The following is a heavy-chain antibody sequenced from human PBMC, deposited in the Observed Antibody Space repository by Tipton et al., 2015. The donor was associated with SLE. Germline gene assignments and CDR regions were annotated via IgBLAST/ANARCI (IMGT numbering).Heavy chain of an antibody. CDR1: GGSISSHY. J-gene: IGHJ3*02. V-gene: IGHV4-59*11. D-gene: IGHD6-6*01. Sequence: TLSLTCTVSGGSISSHYWSWIRQPPGKGLEWIGYIYYSGSTSYNPSLKSRVTISVDTSKNQFSLKLSSVTAADTAVYYCARLEEEVAFDIWGQGTMVTVSS. CDR3: ARLEEEVAFDI. CDR2: IYYSGST.